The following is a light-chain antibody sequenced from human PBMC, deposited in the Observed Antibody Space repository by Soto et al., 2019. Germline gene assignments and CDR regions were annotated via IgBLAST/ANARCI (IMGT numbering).Light chain of an antibody. J-gene: IGLJ1*01. V-gene: IGLV2-8*01. CDR3: SSYRGYTNYLG. CDR2: DVN. Sequence: QSALPQPPSASGSPGQSGTISCTGTSSDIGGYRYVSWYQQYPGKAPKLIISDVNKRPSGVPDRFSASKSGNTASLTVSGLQAEDEAEYYGSSYRGYTNYLGFGTGTKLTVL. CDR1: SSDIGGYRY.